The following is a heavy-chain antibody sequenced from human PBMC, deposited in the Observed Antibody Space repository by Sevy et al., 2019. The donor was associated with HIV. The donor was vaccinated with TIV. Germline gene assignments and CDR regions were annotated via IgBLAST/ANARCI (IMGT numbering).Heavy chain of an antibody. CDR1: GGSFSGYY. CDR2: INHGGST. Sequence: SETLSLTCAVYGGSFSGYYWSWIRQPPGKGLEWIGEINHGGSTNYNPSLKSRVTISVDTSTNQFSLKLSSVTAADTAVYYCARSGGTTKAFDIWGQGTMVTVSS. J-gene: IGHJ3*02. CDR3: ARSGGTTKAFDI. V-gene: IGHV4-34*01. D-gene: IGHD3-10*01.